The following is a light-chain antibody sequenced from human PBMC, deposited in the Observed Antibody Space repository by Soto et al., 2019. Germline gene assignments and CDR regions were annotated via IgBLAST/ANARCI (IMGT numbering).Light chain of an antibody. V-gene: IGKV2-24*01. CDR1: QSLVHSDGYTY. J-gene: IGKJ2*01. CDR2: IIS. Sequence: DIVLTQTPPSSPVTLGQPASISCRSSQSLVHSDGYTYLTRLQQRPAQPPRLLIYIISNRFSGVADRFSGRGAATDFTLKISLVEAEDVGGYYCTAATPVYTFGQWTK. CDR3: TAATPVYT.